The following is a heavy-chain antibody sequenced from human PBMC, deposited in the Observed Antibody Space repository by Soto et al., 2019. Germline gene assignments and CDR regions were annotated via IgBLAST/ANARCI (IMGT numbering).Heavy chain of an antibody. CDR3: SKDDDYGYCSSHYFDY. D-gene: IGHD4-17*01. CDR1: GFTFSNYA. Sequence: GGSLRLSCAASGFTFSNYAMSWVRQAPGKGLEWVSAIRGSGGSTYYADSVKGRFTISRDNSKNTLYLQMNSLRAEDTDVYFFSKDDDYGYCSSHYFDYWGQGTLVTVSS. J-gene: IGHJ4*02. CDR2: IRGSGGST. V-gene: IGHV3-23*01.